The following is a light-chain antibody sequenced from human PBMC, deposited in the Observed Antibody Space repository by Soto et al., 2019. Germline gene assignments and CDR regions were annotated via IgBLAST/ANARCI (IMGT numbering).Light chain of an antibody. CDR2: DVS. V-gene: IGLV2-11*01. CDR3: CSYAGRYTYV. Sequence: QSALTQPRSVSGSPGQSVTISCTGTSSVVGGYNYVSWYQQNPGKAPKLMIYDVSKRPSGVPDRFSGSRSGNTASLTISGLQAEDEADYYCCSYAGRYTYVFGTGTKVTVL. J-gene: IGLJ1*01. CDR1: SSVVGGYNY.